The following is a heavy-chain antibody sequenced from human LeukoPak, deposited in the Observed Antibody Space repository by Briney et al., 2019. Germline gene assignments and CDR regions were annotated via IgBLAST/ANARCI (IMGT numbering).Heavy chain of an antibody. CDR1: GGSIGGPTFY. Sequence: SETLSLTCNVSGGSIGGPTFYSDWIRQPPRKCLEWIATIYYNVNTFYNTSLKSRVAISIDMSKSQFSLHLSSVTAADTAIYYCARLTALAGHRGAFDIWGPGTMVTVSS. D-gene: IGHD6-19*01. J-gene: IGHJ3*02. CDR3: ARLTALAGHRGAFDI. V-gene: IGHV4-39*01. CDR2: IYYNVNT.